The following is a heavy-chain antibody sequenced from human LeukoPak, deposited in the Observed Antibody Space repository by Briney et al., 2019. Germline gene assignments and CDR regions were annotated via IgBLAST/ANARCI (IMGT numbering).Heavy chain of an antibody. Sequence: GGSLRLSCVGSGFTFSGYLMSWVRQAPGKGLEWVAKIKEEGSEKYYVDSVKGRFTISRDNAKNSLYLQMNSLRAEDTAVYYCARERIDYYYYYMDVWGKGTTVTVSS. J-gene: IGHJ6*03. CDR1: GFTFSGYL. V-gene: IGHV3-7*01. CDR2: IKEEGSEK. D-gene: IGHD3-16*02. CDR3: ARERIDYYYYYMDV.